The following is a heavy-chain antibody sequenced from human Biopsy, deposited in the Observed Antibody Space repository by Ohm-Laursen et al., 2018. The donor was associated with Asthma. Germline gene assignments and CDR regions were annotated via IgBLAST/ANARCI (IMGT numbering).Heavy chain of an antibody. CDR3: ARGYSGSDRIVYYYSGLEV. Sequence: APVKVSCKASGDSFSNYAVSWVRQAPGQGLEWMGGLIPVLGTPDHAQMFEGRVTITADESTSTAYMELSSLSSEDTAVYYCARGYSGSDRIVYYYSGLEVWGQGTTVTVSS. V-gene: IGHV1-69*13. CDR2: LIPVLGTP. CDR1: GDSFSNYA. J-gene: IGHJ6*02. D-gene: IGHD5-12*01.